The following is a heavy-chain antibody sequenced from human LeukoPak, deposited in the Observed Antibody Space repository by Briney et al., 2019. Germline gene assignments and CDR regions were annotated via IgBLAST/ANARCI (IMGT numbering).Heavy chain of an antibody. J-gene: IGHJ4*02. CDR1: GFTFSSYS. CDR2: ISSSSSYI. D-gene: IGHD6-6*01. Sequence: GGSLRLSCAASGFTFSSYSMNWVRQAPGKGLEWVSSISSSSSYIYYADSVKGRFTISRDNAKNSLYPQMNSLRAEDTAVYYCARDEGIAARPVDYWGQGTLVTVSS. V-gene: IGHV3-21*01. CDR3: ARDEGIAARPVDY.